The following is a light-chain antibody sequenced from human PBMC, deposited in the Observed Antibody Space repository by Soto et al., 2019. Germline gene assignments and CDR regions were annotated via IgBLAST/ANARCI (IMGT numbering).Light chain of an antibody. V-gene: IGKV3-20*01. CDR2: GAS. J-gene: IGKJ3*01. Sequence: EIVLTQSPGTLSLSPGERATLSCRASQSVSSSYLVWYQQKPGQAPRLLIYGASSRATGIPDRFSGSGSGTDFTLTISRLDPEDFAVYYCQQYGSSPFTFGPGTKVDIK. CDR1: QSVSSSY. CDR3: QQYGSSPFT.